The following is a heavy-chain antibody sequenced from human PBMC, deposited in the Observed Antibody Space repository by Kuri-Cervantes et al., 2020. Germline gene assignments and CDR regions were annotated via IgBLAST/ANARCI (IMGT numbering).Heavy chain of an antibody. CDR3: AKGERQWLDSYFDS. CDR1: GFTFTSYS. V-gene: IGHV3-48*02. CDR2: INPVSGAK. Sequence: GESLKISCAASGFTFTSYSMNWVRQAPGKGLEWISYINPVSGAKYYADSVKGRFTISRDDAKNSLDLQMNSLRDEDTAIYYCAKGERQWLDSYFDSWGQGTLVTVSS. J-gene: IGHJ4*02. D-gene: IGHD6-19*01.